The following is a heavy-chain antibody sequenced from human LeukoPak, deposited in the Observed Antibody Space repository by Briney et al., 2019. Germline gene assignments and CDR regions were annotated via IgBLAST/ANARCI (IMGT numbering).Heavy chain of an antibody. CDR1: GFAFSTYG. CDR3: ARGRRIAAAGLYYFDY. J-gene: IGHJ4*02. D-gene: IGHD6-13*01. V-gene: IGHV3-33*01. Sequence: PGGSLRLSCAASGFAFSTYGMYWVRQAPGKGLEWVALIWYDGSNTYYADSVKGRFTISRDNSKNTLYLQMNSLRAEDTAVYYCARGRRIAAAGLYYFDYWGQGTLVTVSS. CDR2: IWYDGSNT.